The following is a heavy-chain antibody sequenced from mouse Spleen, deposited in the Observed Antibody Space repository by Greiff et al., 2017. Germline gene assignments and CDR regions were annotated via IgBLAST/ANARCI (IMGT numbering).Heavy chain of an antibody. D-gene: IGHD2-2*01. CDR1: GFTFSDYG. Sequence: DVHLVESGGGLVKPGGSLKLSCAASGFTFSDYGMHWVRQAPEKGLEWVAYISSGSSTIYYADTVKGRFTISRDNAKNTLFLQMTSLRSEDTAMYYCASGYEDYAMDYWGQGTSVTVSS. CDR3: ASGYEDYAMDY. J-gene: IGHJ4*01. CDR2: ISSGSSTI. V-gene: IGHV5-17*01.